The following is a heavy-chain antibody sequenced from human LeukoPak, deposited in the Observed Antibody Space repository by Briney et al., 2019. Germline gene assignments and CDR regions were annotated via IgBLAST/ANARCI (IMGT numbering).Heavy chain of an antibody. CDR3: ASLSDSSEIVAFDI. CDR2: ISGSSSYI. D-gene: IGHD3-22*01. CDR1: GFTFSSYA. V-gene: IGHV3-21*01. J-gene: IGHJ3*02. Sequence: GGSLRLSCAASGFTFSSYAMSWVRQAPGKGLEWVSSISGSSSYIYYADSVKGRFTISRDNAKNSLYLQMNSLRAEDTAVYYCASLSDSSEIVAFDIWGQGTMVTVSS.